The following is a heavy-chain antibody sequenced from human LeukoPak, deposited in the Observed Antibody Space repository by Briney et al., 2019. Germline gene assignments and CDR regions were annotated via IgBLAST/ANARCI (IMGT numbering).Heavy chain of an antibody. D-gene: IGHD5-12*01. J-gene: IGHJ4*02. Sequence: GGPRRLSCAASGFSFSNYAMSWVRQAPGTGLEWVSLIVSSSGSTFYADSVKGRFTISRDNSKNTLYLQMSSLRAEDTAVYYCAKGAYDYVELGYFDYWGQGTLVTVSS. CDR3: AKGAYDYVELGYFDY. V-gene: IGHV3-23*01. CDR2: IVSSSGST. CDR1: GFSFSNYA.